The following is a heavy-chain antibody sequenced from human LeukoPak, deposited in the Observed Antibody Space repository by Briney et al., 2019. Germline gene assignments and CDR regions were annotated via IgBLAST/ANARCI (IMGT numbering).Heavy chain of an antibody. CDR2: IIPIFGTA. CDR3: ARGRPISHDYSNLDY. Sequence: ASVKVSCKASGGTFSSYAISWVRQAPGQGLEWMGGIIPIFGTANYAQKFQGRVTITADESTSTAYMELSSLRSEDTAVYYCARGRPISHDYSNLDYWGQGTLVTVSS. D-gene: IGHD4-11*01. CDR1: GGTFSSYA. J-gene: IGHJ4*02. V-gene: IGHV1-69*13.